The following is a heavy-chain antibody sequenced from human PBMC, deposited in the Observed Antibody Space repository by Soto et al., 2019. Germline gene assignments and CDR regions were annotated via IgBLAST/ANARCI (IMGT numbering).Heavy chain of an antibody. Sequence: SETLSLTCAVTGYSISSGYYWGWIRQPPGKGLEWIGSIYHSGSTYYNPSLKSRVTISVDTSKNQFSLKLSSVTAADTAVYYCARGVVGATHSYYFDYWGQGTLVTVSS. V-gene: IGHV4-38-2*01. CDR1: GYSISSGYY. CDR3: ARGVVGATHSYYFDY. CDR2: IYHSGST. J-gene: IGHJ4*02. D-gene: IGHD1-26*01.